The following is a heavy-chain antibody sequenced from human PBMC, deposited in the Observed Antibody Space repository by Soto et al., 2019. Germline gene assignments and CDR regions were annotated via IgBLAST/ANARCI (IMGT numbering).Heavy chain of an antibody. CDR2: IIPILGIA. J-gene: IGHJ3*02. CDR1: GGTFSSYT. V-gene: IGHV1-69*08. Sequence: QVQLVQSGAEVKKPGSSVKVSCKASGGTFSSYTISWVRQAPGQGLEWMGRIIPILGIANYAQKVQGRVMITADKSTSTAYMELSSLRSEDTAVYYCARDRGRGAFDIWGQGTMVTVSS. CDR3: ARDRGRGAFDI. D-gene: IGHD3-10*01.